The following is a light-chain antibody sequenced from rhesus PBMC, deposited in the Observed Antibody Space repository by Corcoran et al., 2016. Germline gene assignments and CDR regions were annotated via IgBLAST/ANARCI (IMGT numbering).Light chain of an antibody. J-gene: IGKJ2*01. CDR1: QGINKE. V-gene: IGKV1-94*01. CDR3: LQDYTTPYG. Sequence: DIQMTQSPSSLSASVGDRVTVTCRASQGINKELSWYQQKPGNAPPLLIYSASSLQTGVSSRFSGTGSGTAYTLTISSLQPEDVATYYCLQDYTTPYGFGQGTKVEIK. CDR2: SAS.